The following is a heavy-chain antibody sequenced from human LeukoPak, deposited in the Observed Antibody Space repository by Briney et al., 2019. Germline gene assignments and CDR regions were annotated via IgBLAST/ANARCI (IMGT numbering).Heavy chain of an antibody. D-gene: IGHD3-3*01. CDR2: IGGSGGSGTT. J-gene: IGHJ4*02. CDR3: AKEDDLWSGYYNDY. CDR1: GFTFSSYA. Sequence: GGSLRLSCAASGFTFSSYAMSWVRQAPGKGLEWVSAIGGSGGSGTTYYADSVKGRFTISRDNSKNTLYLQMNSLRAEDTAVYYCAKEDDLWSGYYNDYWGQGTLVTVSS. V-gene: IGHV3-23*01.